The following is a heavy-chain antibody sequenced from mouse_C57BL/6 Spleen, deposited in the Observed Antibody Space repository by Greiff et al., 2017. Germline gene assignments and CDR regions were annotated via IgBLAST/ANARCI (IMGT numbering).Heavy chain of an antibody. CDR2: IYPGNSDT. Sequence: VQLQQSGPVLARPGASVKMSCKTSGYTFTSYWMHWVKQRHGQGLEWIGAIYPGNSDTSYNQKFKGKAKLTAVTSASTAYMALSSLTNEDSAVYYCTREDWDGDYAIDYWGQGTSVTVSS. CDR3: TREDWDGDYAIDY. J-gene: IGHJ4*01. D-gene: IGHD4-1*01. CDR1: GYTFTSYW. V-gene: IGHV1-5*01.